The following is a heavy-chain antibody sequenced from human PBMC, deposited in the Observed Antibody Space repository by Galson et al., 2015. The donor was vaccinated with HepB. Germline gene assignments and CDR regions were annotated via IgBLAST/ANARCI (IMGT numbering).Heavy chain of an antibody. V-gene: IGHV1-69*13. CDR3: ASLGYSNPIRYYYYYYYMDV. CDR1: GGTFSSYA. CDR2: IIPIFGTA. Sequence: SVKVSCKASGGTFSSYAISWVRQAPGQGLEWMGGIIPIFGTANYAQKFQGRVTITADESTSTAYMELSSLRSEDTAVYYCASLGYSNPIRYYYYYYYMDVWGKGTTVTVSS. J-gene: IGHJ6*03. D-gene: IGHD4-11*01.